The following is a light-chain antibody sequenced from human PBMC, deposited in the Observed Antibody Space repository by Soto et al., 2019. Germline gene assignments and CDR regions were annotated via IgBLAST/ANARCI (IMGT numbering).Light chain of an antibody. CDR2: KAS. V-gene: IGKV1-5*03. J-gene: IGKJ1*01. CDR3: QHYHSYSEA. CDR1: QTISSW. Sequence: DIQMTQSPSTLSGSVGARVTITCRASQTISSWLAWYQQKPGKAPKLLIYKASTLKSGVPSRFSGSGSGTEFTLTISSLQPDDFATYYCQHYHSYSEAVGQGTKVDIK.